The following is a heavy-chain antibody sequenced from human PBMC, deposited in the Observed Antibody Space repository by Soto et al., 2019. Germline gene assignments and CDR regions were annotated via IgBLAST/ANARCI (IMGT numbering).Heavy chain of an antibody. V-gene: IGHV4-38-2*01. D-gene: IGHD2-15*01. J-gene: IGHJ6*02. CDR2: IFHSGNT. Sequence: SETLSLTCVVSGYSISIGYYWGCIRQPPGKGLEWIGSIFHSGNTYYNPSLKSRATISLDTSKNQFSLNLSSVTAADTAVYYCAGYCTGGSCYSSYHYGIDVWGQGTTVTVSS. CDR1: GYSISIGYY. CDR3: AGYCTGGSCYSSYHYGIDV.